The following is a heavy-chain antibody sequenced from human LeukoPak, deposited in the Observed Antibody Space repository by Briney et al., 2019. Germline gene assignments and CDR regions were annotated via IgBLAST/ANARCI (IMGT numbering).Heavy chain of an antibody. CDR2: IKQDGTEK. Sequence: GGSLRLSCAASTFAFSSYWMSWVRQAPGKGLEWVANIKQDGTEKYYVDSVKGRFTISRDNAKNSRYLQMNSLRAEDTAVYYCARGSGKPFDYWGQGTLVTVSS. D-gene: IGHD1-14*01. CDR1: TFAFSSYW. J-gene: IGHJ4*02. V-gene: IGHV3-7*01. CDR3: ARGSGKPFDY.